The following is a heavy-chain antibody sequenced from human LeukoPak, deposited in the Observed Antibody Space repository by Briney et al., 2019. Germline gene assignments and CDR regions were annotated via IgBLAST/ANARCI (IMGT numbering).Heavy chain of an antibody. Sequence: GGSLKISCKASGYSSTSYWIGWVRHMPRKGLEWMGIIYPYDSDTRYSPSFQGQVTTSADKTINTAYLQWSSLKASDTTRYYYAKHGSDDGSRNLFDPGAQGTGDTVSS. V-gene: IGHV5-51*01. D-gene: IGHD2-15*01. CDR3: AKHGSDDGSRNLFDP. CDR2: IYPYDSDT. CDR1: GYSSTSYW. J-gene: IGHJ5*02.